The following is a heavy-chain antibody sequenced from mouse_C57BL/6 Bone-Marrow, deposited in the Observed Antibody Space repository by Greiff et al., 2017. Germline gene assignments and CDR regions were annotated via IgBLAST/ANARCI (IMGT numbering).Heavy chain of an antibody. J-gene: IGHJ4*01. CDR2: IDPETGGT. CDR1: GYTFTDYE. Sequence: QVQLQQSGAELVRPGASVTLSCKASGYTFTDYEMHWVKQTPVHGLEWIGAIDPETGGTAYNQKFKGKAILTADKSSSTAYMELRRLTSEDSAVYYCTSGYSNYDYAMDYWVKEPQSPSPQ. CDR3: TSGYSNYDYAMDY. V-gene: IGHV1-15*01. D-gene: IGHD2-5*01.